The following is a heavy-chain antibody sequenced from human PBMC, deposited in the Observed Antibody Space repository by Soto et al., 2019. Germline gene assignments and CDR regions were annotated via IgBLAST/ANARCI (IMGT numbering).Heavy chain of an antibody. CDR1: GGSIGYYY. CDR2: IYYSGST. CDR3: AMGYGSGSYYNGRVEY. V-gene: IGHV4-59*01. J-gene: IGHJ4*02. Sequence: PSDNLSHTCTVSGGSIGYYYWSWIRQPPGKGLEWIGYIYYSGSTSYNPSLKSRVTISVDTSKNQFSLRVSSVTAADTAVYYCAMGYGSGSYYNGRVEYWGKGTMVTVS. D-gene: IGHD3-10*01.